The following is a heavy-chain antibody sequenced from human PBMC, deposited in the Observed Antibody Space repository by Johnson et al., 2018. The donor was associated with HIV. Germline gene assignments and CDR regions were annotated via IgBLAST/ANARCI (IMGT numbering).Heavy chain of an antibody. CDR1: GFTFSSYA. D-gene: IGHD1-26*01. J-gene: IGHJ3*02. V-gene: IGHV3-23*04. CDR3: AGRELDAFDI. CDR2: LSGSGGST. Sequence: VQLVESGGVVVQPGGSLRLSCAASGFTFSSYAMSWVRQAPGKGLEWVSALSGSGGSTYYADSVKGRFTISRDNSKNTLYLQMNSLRAEDTAVYYCAGRELDAFDIWGQGTMVTVSS.